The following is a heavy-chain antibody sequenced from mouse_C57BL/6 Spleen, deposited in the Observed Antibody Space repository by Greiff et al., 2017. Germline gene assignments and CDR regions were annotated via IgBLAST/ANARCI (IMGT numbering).Heavy chain of an antibody. Sequence: QVQLQQSGAELVMPGASVKLSCKASGYTFTSYWMHWVKQRPGQGLEWIGEIDPSDSYTNYNQKFKGKSTLTVDKSSSTAYMQLSSLTSEDSAVYYCARSAYDYDGMDYWGQGTSVTVAS. CDR3: ARSAYDYDGMDY. J-gene: IGHJ4*01. CDR2: IDPSDSYT. CDR1: GYTFTSYW. D-gene: IGHD6-5*01. V-gene: IGHV1-69*01.